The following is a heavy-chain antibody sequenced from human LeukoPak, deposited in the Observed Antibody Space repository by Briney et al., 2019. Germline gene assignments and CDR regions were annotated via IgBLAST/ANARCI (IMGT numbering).Heavy chain of an antibody. CDR1: GFTFSSYA. D-gene: IGHD1-1*01. Sequence: TGGSLRLSCAASGFTFSSYAMSWVRQAPGKGLEWVSGISGRGGTTYYADAVKGRFTISRDNSKNTLYLQMNSLRAEDTAVYYCAKSNWNDRGYFDYWGQGTLVTVSS. J-gene: IGHJ4*02. CDR3: AKSNWNDRGYFDY. V-gene: IGHV3-23*01. CDR2: ISGRGGTT.